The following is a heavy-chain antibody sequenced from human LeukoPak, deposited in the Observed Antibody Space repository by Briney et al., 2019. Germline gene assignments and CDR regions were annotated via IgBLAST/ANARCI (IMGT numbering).Heavy chain of an antibody. D-gene: IGHD3-9*01. CDR2: ISWNSGSI. CDR1: GFTFDDYA. J-gene: IGHJ4*02. CDR3: AKGAKYFDWLFPD. Sequence: GGSLRLSCAASGFTFDDYAMHWVRQAPGKGLEWVSGISWNSGSIGYADSVKGRFTISRDNAKNSLYLQMNSLRAEDTALYYCAKGAKYFDWLFPDWGQGTLVTVSS. V-gene: IGHV3-9*01.